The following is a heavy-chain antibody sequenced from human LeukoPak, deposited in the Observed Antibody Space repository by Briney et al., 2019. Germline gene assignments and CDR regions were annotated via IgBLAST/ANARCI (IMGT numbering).Heavy chain of an antibody. J-gene: IGHJ6*02. CDR1: GFTFNSYA. Sequence: PGGSLRLSCAASGFTFNSYAIHWVRQAPGKGLEWVANIKQDGSEKYYVDSVKGRFTISRDNAKNSLYLQMNSLRAEDTAVYYCARKGIAAAGIYYYYGMDVWGQGTTVTVSS. CDR2: IKQDGSEK. CDR3: ARKGIAAAGIYYYYGMDV. V-gene: IGHV3-7*01. D-gene: IGHD6-13*01.